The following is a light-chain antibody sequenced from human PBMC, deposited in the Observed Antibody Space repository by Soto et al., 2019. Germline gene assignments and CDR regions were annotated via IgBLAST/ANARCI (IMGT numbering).Light chain of an antibody. CDR3: SSYTGSGTDV. V-gene: IGLV2-14*03. J-gene: IGLJ1*01. Sequence: QSVLTQPASVSGSPGQAITLSCTGNSSDVGGYNYVSWYQHYPGKAPKLMIFDVSNRPSGVSDRFSGSKSGDTASLTISGLQAEDEADYYCSSYTGSGTDVFGTGTKVTVL. CDR1: SSDVGGYNY. CDR2: DVS.